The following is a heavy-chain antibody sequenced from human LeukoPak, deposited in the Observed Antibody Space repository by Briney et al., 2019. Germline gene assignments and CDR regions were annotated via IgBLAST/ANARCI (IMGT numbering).Heavy chain of an antibody. D-gene: IGHD6-19*01. CDR1: GFTFSNYA. J-gene: IGHJ4*02. V-gene: IGHV3-23*01. Sequence: GGSLRLSCAASGFTFSNYAMSWVRQAPGKGLEWVSAVSGSGGSTYRADSVKGRFTISRDNSRNTLFLEMNSLRAEDTAVYYCAKRVGYSSGWYYDYWGQGTLVTVSS. CDR3: AKRVGYSSGWYYDY. CDR2: VSGSGGST.